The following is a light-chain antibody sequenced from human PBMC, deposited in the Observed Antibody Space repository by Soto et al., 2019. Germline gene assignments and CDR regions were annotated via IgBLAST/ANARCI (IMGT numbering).Light chain of an antibody. Sequence: EIIMTQSPATLSVSPGERASLSCRVSQSVSSNLAWYQQKPGQAPRLLIYAASTRATGISTRFSGSGSGTEFTLTISSLQSEDFAIYYCQQYTEWPPWTFGQGTKVDIK. CDR2: AAS. CDR1: QSVSSN. V-gene: IGKV3-15*01. J-gene: IGKJ1*01. CDR3: QQYTEWPPWT.